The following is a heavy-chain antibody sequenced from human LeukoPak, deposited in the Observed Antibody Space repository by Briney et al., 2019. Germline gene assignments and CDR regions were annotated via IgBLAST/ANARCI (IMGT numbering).Heavy chain of an antibody. J-gene: IGHJ4*02. CDR1: GYTFTSYG. V-gene: IGHV1-18*01. Sequence: ASVKVSCKASGYTFTSYGISWVRQAPGQGLEWMGWISAYNGNTNYAQKLQGRVTMTTDTSTSTAYMELRSLRSDDTAVYYCARESEKYYYGSGSPAAFDYWGQGTLVTVSS. D-gene: IGHD3-10*01. CDR3: ARESEKYYYGSGSPAAFDY. CDR2: ISAYNGNT.